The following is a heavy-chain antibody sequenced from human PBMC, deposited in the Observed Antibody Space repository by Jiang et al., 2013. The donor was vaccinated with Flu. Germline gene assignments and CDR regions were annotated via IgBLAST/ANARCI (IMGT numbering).Heavy chain of an antibody. CDR1: GFSLSTSGMC. Sequence: KPTQTLTLTCTFSGFSLSTSGMCVSWIRQPPGKALEWLARIDWDDDKYYSTSLKTRLTISKDTSKNQVVLTMTNMDPVDTATYYCARALIAAAGTGDDYYYGMDVWGKGTTVTVSS. D-gene: IGHD6-13*01. V-gene: IGHV2-70*11. J-gene: IGHJ6*04. CDR3: ARALIAAAGTGDDYYYGMDV. CDR2: IDWDDDK.